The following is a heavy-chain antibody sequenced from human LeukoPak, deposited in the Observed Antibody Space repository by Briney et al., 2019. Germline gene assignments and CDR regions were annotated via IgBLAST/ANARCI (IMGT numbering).Heavy chain of an antibody. CDR3: ARGGYSSGWYEDYYYMDV. V-gene: IGHV1-8*01. CDR1: GYTFTSYD. CDR2: MNPSSGNT. D-gene: IGHD6-19*01. Sequence: ASVKVSCKASGYTFTSYDINWVRQATGQGLEWMGWMNPSSGNTGYAQKFQGRVTMTRNTSISTAYMELSSLRSEDTAVYYCARGGYSSGWYEDYYYMDVWGKGTTVTVSS. J-gene: IGHJ6*03.